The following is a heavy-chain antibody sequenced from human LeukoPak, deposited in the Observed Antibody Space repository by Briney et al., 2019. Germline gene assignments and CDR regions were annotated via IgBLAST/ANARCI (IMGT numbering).Heavy chain of an antibody. Sequence: PSQTLSLTCTVSGGSISSGDYYWSWIRQPPGKGLEWIGYIYYSGSTYYNPSLKSRVTISVDTSKNQFSLKLSSVTAADTAVYYCARVGEFSGSYGQLQEAYFDYWGQGTLVTVSS. J-gene: IGHJ4*02. V-gene: IGHV4-30-4*01. CDR2: IYYSGST. D-gene: IGHD1-26*01. CDR1: GGSISSGDYY. CDR3: ARVGEFSGSYGQLQEAYFDY.